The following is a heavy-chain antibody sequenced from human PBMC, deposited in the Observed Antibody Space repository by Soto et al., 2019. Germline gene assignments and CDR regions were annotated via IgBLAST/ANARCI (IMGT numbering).Heavy chain of an antibody. CDR3: AKDGYSNYVDDDFDY. CDR2: ISGSGGST. D-gene: IGHD4-4*01. CDR1: GFTFSSYA. V-gene: IGHV3-23*01. Sequence: EVQLLESGGGLVQPGGSLRLSCAASGFTFSSYAMSWVRQAPGKGLELVSAISGSGGSTYYADSVKSRFTISRDNPKNTLYPQMNSRRADDTAVYYCAKDGYSNYVDDDFDYWGQGTLLTVSS. J-gene: IGHJ4*01.